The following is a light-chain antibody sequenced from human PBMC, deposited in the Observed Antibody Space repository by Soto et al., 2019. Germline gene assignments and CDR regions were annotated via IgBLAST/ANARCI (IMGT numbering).Light chain of an antibody. CDR1: RSVDTD. V-gene: IGKV3-15*01. J-gene: IGKJ1*01. CDR3: HQYCNRPPWT. Sequence: EILMTQSPATLSVSPGDSATLSCRASRSVDTDLAWYQQKPGQAPRLLVFATSARATGVPDRFRGSRSGTDFTLTISSLQPEDFATYYCHQYCNRPPWTFGQGTKVEI. CDR2: ATS.